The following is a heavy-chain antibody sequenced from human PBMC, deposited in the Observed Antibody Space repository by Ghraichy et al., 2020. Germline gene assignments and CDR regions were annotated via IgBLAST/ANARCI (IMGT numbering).Heavy chain of an antibody. CDR2: ISSSSSTI. CDR1: GFTFSSYS. V-gene: IGHV3-48*04. CDR3: ASSGLVVPAASYYYYGMDV. J-gene: IGHJ6*02. Sequence: GGSLRLSCAASGFTFSSYSMNWVRQAPGKGLEWVSYISSSSSTIYYADSVKGRFTISRDNAKNSLYLQMNSLRAEDTAVYYCASSGLVVPAASYYYYGMDVWGQGTTVTVSS. D-gene: IGHD2-2*01.